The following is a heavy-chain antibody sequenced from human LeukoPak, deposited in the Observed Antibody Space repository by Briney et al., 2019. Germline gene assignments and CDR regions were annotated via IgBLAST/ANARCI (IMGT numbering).Heavy chain of an antibody. D-gene: IGHD3-10*01. CDR1: GGSISSYY. V-gene: IGHV4-59*01. CDR3: ARDRGAYYYGSGSYSPDAFDI. Sequence: SETVSLTCTVSGGSISSYYWSWIRQPPGKGLEWIGYIYYSGSTNYNPSLKSRVTISVDTSKNQFSLKLSSVTAADTAVYYCARDRGAYYYGSGSYSPDAFDIWGQGTMVTVSS. J-gene: IGHJ3*02. CDR2: IYYSGST.